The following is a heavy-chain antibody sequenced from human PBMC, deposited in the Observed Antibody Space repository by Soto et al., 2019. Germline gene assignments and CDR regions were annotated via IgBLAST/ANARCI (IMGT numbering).Heavy chain of an antibody. CDR2: IYYSGST. V-gene: IGHV4-31*03. Sequence: PSETLSLTCTVSGGSISSGGYYWSWIRQHPGKGLEWIGYIYYSGSTYYNPSLKSRVTISVDTSKNQFSLKLSSVTDADTAVYYCTRDLYVLRYFDSWGQGTLVTVSS. J-gene: IGHJ4*02. D-gene: IGHD3-9*01. CDR1: GGSISSGGYY. CDR3: TRDLYVLRYFDS.